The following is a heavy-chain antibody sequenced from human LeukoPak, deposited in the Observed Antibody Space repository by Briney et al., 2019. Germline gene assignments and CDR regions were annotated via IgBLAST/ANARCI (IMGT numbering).Heavy chain of an antibody. D-gene: IGHD3-10*01. J-gene: IGHJ4*02. V-gene: IGHV3-23*01. CDR2: ISGSGGST. Sequence: GGSLRLSCAASGFTFSSYAMSWVRQAPGKGLEWVSAISGSGGSTYYADSVKGRVTISRDNAKNSLYLQMNSLRAEDTAVYYCARYYGSGSYRAIDYWGQGTLVTVSS. CDR1: GFTFSSYA. CDR3: ARYYGSGSYRAIDY.